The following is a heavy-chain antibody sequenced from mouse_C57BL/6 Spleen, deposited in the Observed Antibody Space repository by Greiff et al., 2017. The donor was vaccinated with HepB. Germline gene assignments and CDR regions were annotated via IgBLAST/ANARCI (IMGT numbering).Heavy chain of an antibody. CDR1: GYSFTDYN. Sequence: VQLQQSGPELVKPGASVKISCKASGYSFTDYNMNWVKQSNGKSLEWIGVINPNYGTTSYNQKFKGKATLTVDQSSSTAYMQLNSLRSEDSAVYYCARSLFITTVVGYYYAMDYWGQGTSVTVSS. D-gene: IGHD1-1*01. J-gene: IGHJ4*01. V-gene: IGHV1-39*01. CDR3: ARSLFITTVVGYYYAMDY. CDR2: INPNYGTT.